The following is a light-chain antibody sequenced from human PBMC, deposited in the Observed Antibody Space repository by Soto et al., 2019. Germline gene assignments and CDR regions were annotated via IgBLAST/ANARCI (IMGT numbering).Light chain of an antibody. CDR3: QQLNSYPLT. J-gene: IGKJ4*01. CDR1: QGISSD. V-gene: IGKV1-9*01. CDR2: AAS. Sequence: DIQLTQSPSFLSASEGDRVTITCRASQGISSDLAWYQQKPGKAPKLLIYAASTLQSGVPSGFSGSGSGTEFTLTISSLQPEAFATYYCQQLNSYPLTFGGGTKVEIK.